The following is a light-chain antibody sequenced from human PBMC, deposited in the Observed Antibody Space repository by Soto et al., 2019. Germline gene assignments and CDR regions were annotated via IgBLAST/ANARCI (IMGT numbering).Light chain of an antibody. CDR1: QSVSSN. CDR2: GAS. V-gene: IGKV3-15*01. Sequence: EIVMTQSQATLSVSPGERATLSCRASQSVSSNLAWYQQKPGQDPRLLIYGASTRATGIPARCSGSGSGTEFTLTISSLQSEDFAVYYCHQYNKWPPYTFGQGTKLEIK. CDR3: HQYNKWPPYT. J-gene: IGKJ2*01.